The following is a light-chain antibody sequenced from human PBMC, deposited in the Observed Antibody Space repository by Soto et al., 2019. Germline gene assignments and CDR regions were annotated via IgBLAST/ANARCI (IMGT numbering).Light chain of an antibody. J-gene: IGLJ1*01. CDR3: SSYTSSSTFGGDV. Sequence: QSVLTQPPSVSGSPGQSVTISCTGTSSDVGSYNRVSWYQQPPGTAPKLMIYEVSNRPSGVPDRFSGSKSGNTASLTISGLQAEDEADYYCSSYTSSSTFGGDVFGTGTKLTVL. CDR1: SSDVGSYNR. CDR2: EVS. V-gene: IGLV2-18*02.